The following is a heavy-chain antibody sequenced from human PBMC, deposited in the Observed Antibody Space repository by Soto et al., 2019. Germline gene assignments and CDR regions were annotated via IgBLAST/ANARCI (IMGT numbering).Heavy chain of an antibody. CDR3: ARDRSTSVVVVAATPGDYYYYGMDV. V-gene: IGHV1-69*01. D-gene: IGHD2-15*01. CDR1: GGTFSSYA. Sequence: QVQLVQSGAEVKKPGSSVKVSCKASGGTFSSYAISWVRQAPGQGLEWMGGIIPIFGTANYAQKFQGRVTITADESTSTAYMELSRLRSEDAAVYYCARDRSTSVVVVAATPGDYYYYGMDVWGQGTTVTVSS. J-gene: IGHJ6*02. CDR2: IIPIFGTA.